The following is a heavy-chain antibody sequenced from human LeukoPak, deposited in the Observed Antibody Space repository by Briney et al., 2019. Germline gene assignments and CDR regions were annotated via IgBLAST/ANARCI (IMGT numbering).Heavy chain of an antibody. D-gene: IGHD6-19*01. CDR1: GFTFSDYG. V-gene: IGHV3-33*06. CDR3: AKDHSSGWGRDYYYYYMDV. CDR2: IWYDGTYK. J-gene: IGHJ6*03. Sequence: PGGSLRLSCAASGFTFSDYGMHWVRQAPGKGLEWVALIWYDGTYKYYADSVKGRFTISRDNPNNTLYLQMNSLRAEDTAVYYCAKDHSSGWGRDYYYYYMDVWGKGTTVTVSS.